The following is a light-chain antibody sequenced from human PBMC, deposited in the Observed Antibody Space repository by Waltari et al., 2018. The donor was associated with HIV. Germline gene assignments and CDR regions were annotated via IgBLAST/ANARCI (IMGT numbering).Light chain of an antibody. Sequence: EIVMTQSQATLSASPGARATLSCRASQNIKNNLAWYQQNTGQAPRLLIHGASTTDTGISARFSGSGAVTEFSLTSGSLQSEDFAVYYCQQYHNWPFTFGPGTRVEMK. V-gene: IGKV3-15*01. J-gene: IGKJ3*01. CDR3: QQYHNWPFT. CDR2: GAS. CDR1: QNIKNN.